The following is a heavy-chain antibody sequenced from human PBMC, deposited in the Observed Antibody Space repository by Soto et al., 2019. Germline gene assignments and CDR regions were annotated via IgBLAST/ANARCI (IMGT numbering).Heavy chain of an antibody. V-gene: IGHV3-30-3*01. CDR1: GFTFSSYP. J-gene: IGHJ5*02. D-gene: IGHD6-19*01. CDR3: ARDCKTRGWFEGCCSS. CDR2: ISYDGSNK. Sequence: QVQLVESGGGVVQPGRSLRLSCAASGFTFSSYPMHWVRQTPGKELEWVAVISYDGSNKYYADSVMGRFTISRDNSKNTLYLQIDRLRSEDTALYYCARDCKTRGWFEGCCSSWGQGTLLTVSS.